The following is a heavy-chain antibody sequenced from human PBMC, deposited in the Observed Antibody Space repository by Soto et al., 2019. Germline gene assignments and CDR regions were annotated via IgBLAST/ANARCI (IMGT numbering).Heavy chain of an antibody. CDR1: GFTFSSYA. V-gene: IGHV3-23*01. CDR2: ISGSGGST. Sequence: PGGSLRLSCAASGFTFSSYAMSWVRQAPGKGLEWVSAISGSGGSTYYADSVKGRFTISRDNSKNTLYLQMNSLRAEDTAVYYCAKVTPPTIIVVVPAAMFFDYWGQGTLVTVSS. D-gene: IGHD2-2*01. CDR3: AKVTPPTIIVVVPAAMFFDY. J-gene: IGHJ4*02.